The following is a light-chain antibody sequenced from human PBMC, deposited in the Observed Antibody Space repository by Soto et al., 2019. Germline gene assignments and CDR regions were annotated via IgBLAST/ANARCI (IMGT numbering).Light chain of an antibody. CDR1: SSDVGGYNY. J-gene: IGLJ1*01. V-gene: IGLV2-14*01. CDR3: SSYTSSSIL. Sequence: QSALTQPASVSGSPGQSITISCTGTSSDVGGYNYVSWYQQHPGKAPKLMIYDVSNRPSGVSNRFSGSKSDNTASLTISGLQAEDEADYYCSSYTSSSILFGTGTKVTV. CDR2: DVS.